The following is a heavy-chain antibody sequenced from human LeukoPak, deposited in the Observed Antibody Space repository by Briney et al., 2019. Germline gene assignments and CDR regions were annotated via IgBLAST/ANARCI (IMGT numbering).Heavy chain of an antibody. CDR2: ISGDGGST. J-gene: IGHJ6*03. D-gene: IGHD1-26*01. V-gene: IGHV3-43*02. CDR3: GKDLGNYYYYYYMDV. Sequence: PGGSLRLSCAASGFTFDDYAMHWVRQAPGKGLEWVSLISGDGGSTYYADSVKGRFTISRDNSKNSLYLQMNSLRTEDTALYYCGKDLGNYYYYYYMDVWGKGTTVTVSS. CDR1: GFTFDDYA.